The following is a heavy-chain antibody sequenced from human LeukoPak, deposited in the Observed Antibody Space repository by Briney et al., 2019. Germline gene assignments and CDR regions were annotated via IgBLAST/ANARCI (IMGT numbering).Heavy chain of an antibody. J-gene: IGHJ3*02. Sequence: SETLSLTCAVSGGSISSGGYSWSWIRQPPGKGLEWIGYIYHSGSTYYNPSLKSRVTISVDRSKNQFSLKLSSVTAADTAVYYCARGYYGSGSYLDASDIWGQGTMVTVSS. CDR1: GGSISSGGYS. CDR2: IYHSGST. V-gene: IGHV4-30-2*01. D-gene: IGHD3-10*01. CDR3: ARGYYGSGSYLDASDI.